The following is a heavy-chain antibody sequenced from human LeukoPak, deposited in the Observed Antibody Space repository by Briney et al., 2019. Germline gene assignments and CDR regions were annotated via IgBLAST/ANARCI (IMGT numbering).Heavy chain of an antibody. Sequence: PSETLSLTCAVYGVSFSGYYWSWIRQPPGKGLEWIGEINHSGSTNYNPSLKSRVTISVDTSKNQFSLRLSSVTAADTAVYYCARTITLDYWGQGTLVTVSS. CDR2: INHSGST. D-gene: IGHD3-10*01. CDR1: GVSFSGYY. V-gene: IGHV4-34*01. J-gene: IGHJ4*02. CDR3: ARTITLDY.